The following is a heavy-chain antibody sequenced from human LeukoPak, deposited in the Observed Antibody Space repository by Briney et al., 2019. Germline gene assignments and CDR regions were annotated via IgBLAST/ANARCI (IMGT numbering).Heavy chain of an antibody. J-gene: IGHJ4*02. CDR2: IFNSGST. D-gene: IGHD3-3*01. CDR3: ARGKMYYDFWSGYYIDY. V-gene: IGHV4-59*01. Sequence: KPSETLSLTCAVYGGSFSGYYWSWIRQPPGKGLEWIGYIFNSGSTNYNPSLKSRVTISVDTSKSQFSLKLNSVTAADTAVYYCARGKMYYDFWSGYYIDYWGQGTLVTVSS. CDR1: GGSFSGYY.